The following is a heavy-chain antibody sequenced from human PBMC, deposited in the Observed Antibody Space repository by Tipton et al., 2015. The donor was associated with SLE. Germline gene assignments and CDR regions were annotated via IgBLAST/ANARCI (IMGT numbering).Heavy chain of an antibody. Sequence: SLRLSCVASTLSISGYSMNWVRQAAPGKGLDWVSYISPDGTTIYYADSVKGRFTISRDNAKNSLYLQMNSLRAEDTAVYYCAVVLTSIGWGQGTLVTVSS. D-gene: IGHD3-22*01. CDR3: AVVLTSIG. J-gene: IGHJ4*02. CDR1: TLSISGYS. CDR2: ISPDGTTI. V-gene: IGHV3-48*01.